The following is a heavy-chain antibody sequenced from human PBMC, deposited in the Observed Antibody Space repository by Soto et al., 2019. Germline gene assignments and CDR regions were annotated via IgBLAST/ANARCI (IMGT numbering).Heavy chain of an antibody. D-gene: IGHD3-3*01. CDR2: ISNYNGDT. CDR1: GYTFTNFG. V-gene: IGHV1-18*01. CDR3: ARVRDFWSGWAAFDI. J-gene: IGHJ3*02. Sequence: QVQMVQSGAEVKKPGASVKVSCKTSGYTFTNFGFTWVRQAPGQGLEWMGWISNYNGDTNYAEKLQGRVTMTTDTSTSTVYMELRSLRSDDSAVYYCARVRDFWSGWAAFDIWGQGTTVTVSS.